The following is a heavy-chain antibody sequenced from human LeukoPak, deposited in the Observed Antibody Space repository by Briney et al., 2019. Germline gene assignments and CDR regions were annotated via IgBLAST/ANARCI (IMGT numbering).Heavy chain of an antibody. D-gene: IGHD6-13*01. V-gene: IGHV4-34*01. CDR3: VRDIAAAGGFDY. Sequence: SETLSLTCGVYGGSFSGYYWSWIRLPPGKGLEWIGEINNSGSTNYNPSLKSRVTISVDTSKNQFSLKLSSVTAADTAVYYCVRDIAAAGGFDYWGQGTLVTVSS. CDR1: GGSFSGYY. J-gene: IGHJ4*02. CDR2: INNSGST.